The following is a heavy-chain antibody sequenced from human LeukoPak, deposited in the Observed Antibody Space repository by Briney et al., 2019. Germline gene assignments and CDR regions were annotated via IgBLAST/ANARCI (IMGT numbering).Heavy chain of an antibody. CDR1: GFTFSDYF. CDR2: ISGDGRAT. J-gene: IGHJ4*02. CDR3: ARDPYYYGSGSYSDY. D-gene: IGHD3-10*01. V-gene: IGHV3-74*01. Sequence: GGSLRLSCAASGFTFSDYFMHWVRQDPGKGLTWVARISGDGRATTYEGSVKGRFTITRDNAKNTLYLQMNSLRAEDTAVYYCARDPYYYGSGSYSDYWGQGTLVTVSS.